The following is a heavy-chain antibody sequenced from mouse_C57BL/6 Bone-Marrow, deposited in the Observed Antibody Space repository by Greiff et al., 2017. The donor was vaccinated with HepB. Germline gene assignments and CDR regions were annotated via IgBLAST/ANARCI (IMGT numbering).Heavy chain of an antibody. V-gene: IGHV8-8*01. J-gene: IGHJ3*01. Sequence: QVPLKESGPGILQPSQTLSLTCSFSGLSLSTFGMGVGWIRQPSGTGLEWLAHIWWDYDKSHNPALKSRLTISKDTSKNQEFLKIANVDTADTATYFGARIVNATVHIAYWVQGTLVTVSA. CDR3: ARIVNATVHIAY. CDR1: GLSLSTFGMG. D-gene: IGHD1-1*01. CDR2: IWWDYDK.